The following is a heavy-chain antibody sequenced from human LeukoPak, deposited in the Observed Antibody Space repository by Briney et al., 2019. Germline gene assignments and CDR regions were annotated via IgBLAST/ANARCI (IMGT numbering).Heavy chain of an antibody. V-gene: IGHV3-9*01. CDR3: AKDISSGWELLRNYYYGMDV. D-gene: IGHD1-26*01. J-gene: IGHJ6*02. CDR2: ISWNSGSI. CDR1: GFTFDDYA. Sequence: GGSLRLSCAASGFTFDDYAMHWVRQAPGKGLEWVSGISWNSGSIGYADSVKGRFTISRDNAKNSLYLQMNSLRAEDTALYYCAKDISSGWELLRNYYYGMDVWGQGTTVTVSS.